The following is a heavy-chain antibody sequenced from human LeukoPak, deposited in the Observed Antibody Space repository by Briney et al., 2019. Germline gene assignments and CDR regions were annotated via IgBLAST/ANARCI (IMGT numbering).Heavy chain of an antibody. CDR1: GFTFDDYA. Sequence: GGSLRLSCAASGFTFDDYAMHWVRQAPGKGLEWVSGISWNSGSIGYADSVKGRFTISRDNAKNTLHLQMNSLRVEDTAVYYCAKAPYFYSGMDVWGQGTTVIVSS. V-gene: IGHV3-9*01. CDR2: ISWNSGSI. CDR3: AKAPYFYSGMDV. J-gene: IGHJ6*02.